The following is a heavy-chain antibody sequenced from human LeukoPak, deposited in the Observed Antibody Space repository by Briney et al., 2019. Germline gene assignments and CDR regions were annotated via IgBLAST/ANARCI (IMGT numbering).Heavy chain of an antibody. CDR1: GFTFSSYE. V-gene: IGHV3-48*03. CDR3: ARPGDGMDV. J-gene: IGHJ6*04. Sequence: GGSLRLSCAASGFTFSSYEMNWVRQAPGKGLEWVSYISSSRSTIYYADSVKGRFTISRDNAKNSLYLQVNSLRAEDTAVYYCARPGDGMDVWGKGTTVTVSS. CDR2: ISSSRSTI.